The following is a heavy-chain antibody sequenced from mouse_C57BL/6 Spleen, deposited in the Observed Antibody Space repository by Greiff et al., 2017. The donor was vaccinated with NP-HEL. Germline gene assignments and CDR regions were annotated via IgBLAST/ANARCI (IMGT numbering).Heavy chain of an antibody. CDR2: IDPETGGT. V-gene: IGHV1-15*01. Sequence: VKLQESGAELVRPGASVTLSCKASGYTFTDYEMHWVKQTPVHGLEWIGAIDPETGGTAYNQKFKGKAILTADKSSSTAYMELRSLTSEDSAVYYCTRTYYYGSRYYFDYWGQGTTLTVSS. J-gene: IGHJ2*01. CDR3: TRTYYYGSRYYFDY. D-gene: IGHD1-1*01. CDR1: GYTFTDYE.